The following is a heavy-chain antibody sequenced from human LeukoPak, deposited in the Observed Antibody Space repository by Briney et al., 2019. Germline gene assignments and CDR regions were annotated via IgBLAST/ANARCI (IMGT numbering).Heavy chain of an antibody. D-gene: IGHD2-2*01. V-gene: IGHV5-51*01. CDR1: GYSFTSYW. Sequence: GASLKISCKGSGYSFTSYWIGWGRQMPGKGLEWMGIIYPGDSDTRYSPSFQGQVTISADKSISTAYLQWSSLKASDTAMYYCARRAIVGYCSSTSCSYYFDYWGQGTLVTVSS. CDR2: IYPGDSDT. CDR3: ARRAIVGYCSSTSCSYYFDY. J-gene: IGHJ4*02.